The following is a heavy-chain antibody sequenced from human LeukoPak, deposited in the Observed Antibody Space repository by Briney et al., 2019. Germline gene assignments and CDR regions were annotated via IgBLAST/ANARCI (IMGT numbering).Heavy chain of an antibody. D-gene: IGHD1-26*01. V-gene: IGHV3-15*01. CDR1: GFTFNDAW. CDR3: TTETRWELLFDY. CDR2: IKSRSDGVTT. J-gene: IGHJ4*02. Sequence: GGSLRLSCAASGFTFNDAWMSWVRQAPGRGLEWVGRIKSRSDGVTTDYAAPVKGRFTISRDDSKNTLYLQMNNLKTEDTAVYYCTTETRWELLFDYWGQGTLVTVSS.